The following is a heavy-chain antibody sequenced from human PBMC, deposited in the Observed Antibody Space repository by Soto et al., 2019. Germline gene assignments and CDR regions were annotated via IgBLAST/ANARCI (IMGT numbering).Heavy chain of an antibody. D-gene: IGHD3-16*01. CDR3: AIDRGAGIWGDAFDI. J-gene: IGHJ3*02. CDR2: INPYNANV. CDR1: GYTFTNHG. Sequence: QVQLVQSGAEVKKPGASVKVSCKTSGYTFTNHGINWVRQAPGQGLEWMGWINPYNANVNYAQKRQGRVTMTTDTSTSTAYMDRRSLTSDDTAFYYCAIDRGAGIWGDAFDIWGQGTMVTVSS. V-gene: IGHV1-18*04.